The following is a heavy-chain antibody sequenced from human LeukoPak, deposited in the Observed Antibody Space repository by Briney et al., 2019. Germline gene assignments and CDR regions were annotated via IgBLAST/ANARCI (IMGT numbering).Heavy chain of an antibody. CDR1: GGSVNSDNYY. V-gene: IGHV4-61*01. J-gene: IGHJ6*02. Sequence: PSETLSLTCTVSGGSVNSDNYYWTWIRQPPGKGLEWIGCTYYTGNSDYNPSLKSRVTILLDTSKNQFSLKLSSVTAADTAVYYCARGGSASVARLRYSSSWEIQRPYYYYGMDVWGQGTTVTVSS. D-gene: IGHD6-13*01. CDR3: ARGGSASVARLRYSSSWEIQRPYYYYGMDV. CDR2: TYYTGNS.